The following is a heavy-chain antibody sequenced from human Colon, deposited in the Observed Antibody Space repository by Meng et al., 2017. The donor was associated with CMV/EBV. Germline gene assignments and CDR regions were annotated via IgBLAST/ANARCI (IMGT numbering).Heavy chain of an antibody. CDR3: ARVLGVTFGVAFYNYYGMDI. J-gene: IGHJ6*02. Sequence: SETLSLTCSVSGGSIRSNNYYWGWIRQPPGKGLEWIGSISYSGTTFYNPSLKSRVTISLDTSKNHFSLNLNSVTAADTAVYYCARVLGVTFGVAFYNYYGMDIWGQGTTVTVSS. CDR1: GGSIRSNNYY. CDR2: ISYSGTT. V-gene: IGHV4-39*07. D-gene: IGHD3-3*01.